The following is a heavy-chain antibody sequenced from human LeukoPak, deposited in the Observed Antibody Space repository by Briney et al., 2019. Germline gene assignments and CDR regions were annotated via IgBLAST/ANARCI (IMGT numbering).Heavy chain of an antibody. CDR3: ARDSGQYYYDSSGYYYFDY. V-gene: IGHV3-11*04. CDR1: GFTFSDYY. D-gene: IGHD3-22*01. J-gene: IGHJ4*02. CDR2: ISSSGSTI. Sequence: PGGSLRLSCAASGFTFSDYYMSWIRQAPGKGLEWDSYISSSGSTIYYADSVKGRFTISRDNAKNSLYLQMNSLRAEDTAVYYCARDSGQYYYDSSGYYYFDYWGQGTLVTVSS.